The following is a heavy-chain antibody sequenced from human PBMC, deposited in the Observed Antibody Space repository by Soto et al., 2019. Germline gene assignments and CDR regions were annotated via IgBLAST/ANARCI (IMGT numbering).Heavy chain of an antibody. D-gene: IGHD3-10*01. Sequence: EVQLVESGGGLVQPGGSLRLSCAASGFTFSDHYMDWVRQAPGKGLEWVGRAKNKADGYTTETAASVKGRFTISRDDSENSLYLQMNSLKTEDTAVYYCGVRYGSVKKIDYWGQGTLVTVSS. J-gene: IGHJ4*02. CDR2: AKNKADGYTT. CDR3: GVRYGSVKKIDY. V-gene: IGHV3-72*01. CDR1: GFTFSDHY.